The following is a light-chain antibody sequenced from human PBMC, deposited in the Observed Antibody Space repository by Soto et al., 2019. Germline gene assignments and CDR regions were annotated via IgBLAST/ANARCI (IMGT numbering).Light chain of an antibody. J-gene: IGLJ1*01. CDR2: HNY. CDR1: SSNIGSDF. CDR3: SAWDDSLSAYV. V-gene: IGLV1-47*01. Sequence: QSAQTQPPSASGTPGQRVTISCSGSSSNIGSDFVYWYQQLPGTAPKLLIYHNYQRPSGVPDRFSGSKSGTSGSLAISDLRSEDEADYYCSAWDDSLSAYVFGAGTKLTVL.